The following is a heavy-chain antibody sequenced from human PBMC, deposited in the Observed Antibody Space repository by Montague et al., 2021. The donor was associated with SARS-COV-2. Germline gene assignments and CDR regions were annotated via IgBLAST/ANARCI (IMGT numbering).Heavy chain of an antibody. CDR2: IKQDGSEK. V-gene: IGHV3-7*01. J-gene: IGHJ4*02. Sequence: SLRLSCAASGFTFSSYWMSWVRQAPGKGLEWVANIKQDGSEKYYVDSVKGRFTISRDNAKNSLCLQMNSLRAEDTAVYYCARVPSSNWYFDYWGQGTLVTVSS. CDR3: ARVPSSNWYFDY. CDR1: GFTFSSYW. D-gene: IGHD6-13*01.